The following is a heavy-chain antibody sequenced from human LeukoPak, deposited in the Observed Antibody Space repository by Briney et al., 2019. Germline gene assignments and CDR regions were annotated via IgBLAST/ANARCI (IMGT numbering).Heavy chain of an antibody. V-gene: IGHV4-59*01. Sequence: SETLSLTCTVSGVSISSYYWSWIRQSPEKGLEWIGYLTPSGSTNYKPSLKSRVTISVDTSKNQFSLKLSSVTAADTALYYCVKIKPGGASFDYWGQGTLVTVSS. CDR3: VKIKPGGASFDY. CDR2: LTPSGST. CDR1: GVSISSYY. J-gene: IGHJ4*02. D-gene: IGHD1-26*01.